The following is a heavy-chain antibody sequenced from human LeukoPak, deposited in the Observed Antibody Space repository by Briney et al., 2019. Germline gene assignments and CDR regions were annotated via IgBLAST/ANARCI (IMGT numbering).Heavy chain of an antibody. CDR3: ARGHRGSTVTPFDY. CDR1: GFSFRGYA. J-gene: IGHJ4*02. V-gene: IGHV3-13*01. Sequence: GGSLRLSCAASGFSFRGYAISWVRQAPGKGLEWVSGIGIAGDTHYPGSVKGRFTISRENARNSLYLQMDSLRAGDTAVYYCARGHRGSTVTPFDYWGQGTLVTVSS. CDR2: IGIAGDT. D-gene: IGHD4-17*01.